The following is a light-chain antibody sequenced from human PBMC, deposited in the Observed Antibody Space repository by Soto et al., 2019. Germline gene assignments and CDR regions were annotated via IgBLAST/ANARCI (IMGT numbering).Light chain of an antibody. V-gene: IGLV2-14*01. CDR2: EVS. J-gene: IGLJ2*01. Sequence: QSALTRPASVSGSPGQSITISCTGTSSDVGGYNYVSWYQQHPGKAPKLMIYEVSNRPSGVSNRFSGSKSGNTASLTISGLQAEDEADYYCSSYTSSSTLDVVFGGGTKLTVL. CDR1: SSDVGGYNY. CDR3: SSYTSSSTLDVV.